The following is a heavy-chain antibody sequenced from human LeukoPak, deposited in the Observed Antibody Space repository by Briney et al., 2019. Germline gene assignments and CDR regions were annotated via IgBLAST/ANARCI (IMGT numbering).Heavy chain of an antibody. CDR2: VVSNADST. CDR1: GFTFSAYA. D-gene: IGHD2-15*01. J-gene: IGHJ4*02. Sequence: PRGSLRLSCTASGFTFSAYAMNWVRQAPGKGLEWVSSVVSNADSTYYAGSVKGRFTISRDNSRNMFYLQMNKLRADDTAIYYCAKAVKGRCSGARCYAFDYWGQGTLVTVSS. CDR3: AKAVKGRCSGARCYAFDY. V-gene: IGHV3-23*01.